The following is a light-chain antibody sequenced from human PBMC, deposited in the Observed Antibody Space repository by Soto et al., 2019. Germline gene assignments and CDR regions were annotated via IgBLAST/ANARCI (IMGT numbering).Light chain of an antibody. Sequence: DIQLTQSPSFLSASVGDRVSITCRASQGIGSYLAGYQQKPRKAPNLLIYAASTLQSGVPSRFSGSGSGTDFTLTISSLQPADFATYYCHQLNNYPLSFGGGTKVDNK. CDR2: AAS. CDR1: QGIGSY. CDR3: HQLNNYPLS. J-gene: IGKJ4*01. V-gene: IGKV1-9*01.